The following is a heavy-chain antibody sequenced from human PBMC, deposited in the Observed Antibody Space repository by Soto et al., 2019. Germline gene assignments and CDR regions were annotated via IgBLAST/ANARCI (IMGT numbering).Heavy chain of an antibody. CDR3: ATDRGSYETLNAFDI. CDR2: FDPEDGET. CDR1: GYTLTELS. D-gene: IGHD1-26*01. V-gene: IGHV1-24*01. Sequence: ASVKVSCKVSGYTLTELSMHWVRQAPGKGLEWMGGFDPEDGETIYAQKFQGRVTMTEDTSTDTAYMELSSLRSEDTAVYYCATDRGSYETLNAFDISGQGTMVTVSS. J-gene: IGHJ3*02.